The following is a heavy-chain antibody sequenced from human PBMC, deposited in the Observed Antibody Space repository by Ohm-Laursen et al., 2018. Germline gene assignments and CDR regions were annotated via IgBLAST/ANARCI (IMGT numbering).Heavy chain of an antibody. J-gene: IGHJ5*02. CDR3: ARDDASGSYGS. CDR2: VNSGGGT. CDR1: GSTFGPFT. V-gene: IGHV3-23*01. Sequence: GSLRLSCAASGSTFGPFTMNWVRQAPGKGLERVSGVNSGGGTYYANSVKGRFTISRDNSKNMVYLLMGSLRAEDTAVYYCARDDASGSYGSWGQGILVTVSS. D-gene: IGHD3-10*01.